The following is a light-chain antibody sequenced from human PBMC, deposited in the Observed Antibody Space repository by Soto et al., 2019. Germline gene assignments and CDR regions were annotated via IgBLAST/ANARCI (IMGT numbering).Light chain of an antibody. V-gene: IGKV1-39*01. J-gene: IGKJ1*01. CDR1: QSISTS. CDR3: QQYYSFPWT. CDR2: TSS. Sequence: DIQLTQSPSSLSASVGDRVTITCRASQSISTSLNWYQQKPGKAPNLLIFTSSNLESGVPSRFSGSGSGTDFTLTISCLQSEDFATYYCQQYYSFPWTFGQGTKVDIK.